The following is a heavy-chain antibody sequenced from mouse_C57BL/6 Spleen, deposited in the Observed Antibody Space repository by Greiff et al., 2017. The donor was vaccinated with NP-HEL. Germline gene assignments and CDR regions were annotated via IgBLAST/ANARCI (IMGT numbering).Heavy chain of an antibody. Sequence: QVQLQQSGAELVKPGASVKLSCKASGYTFTSYWMHWVKQRPGQGLEWIGMIHPNSGSTNYNEKFKSKATLTVDKSSSTAYLQLSSLTSEDSAVYYCARTGITGRGGFAYWGQGTLVTVSA. V-gene: IGHV1-64*01. CDR1: GYTFTSYW. CDR2: IHPNSGST. J-gene: IGHJ3*01. CDR3: ARTGITGRGGFAY. D-gene: IGHD4-1*01.